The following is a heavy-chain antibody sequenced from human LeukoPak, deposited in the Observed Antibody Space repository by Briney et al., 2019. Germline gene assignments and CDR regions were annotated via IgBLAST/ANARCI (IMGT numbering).Heavy chain of an antibody. CDR3: ARGGAEYYDYVWGSYRYDWFDP. D-gene: IGHD3-16*02. CDR1: GGTFSDYA. V-gene: IGHV1-8*03. Sequence: GASVKVSCEASGGTFSDYAISWVRQATGQGLEWMGWMNPNSGNTGYAQKFQGRVTITRNTSISTAYMELSSLRSEDTAVYYCARGGAEYYDYVWGSYRYDWFDPWGQGALVTVSS. J-gene: IGHJ5*02. CDR2: MNPNSGNT.